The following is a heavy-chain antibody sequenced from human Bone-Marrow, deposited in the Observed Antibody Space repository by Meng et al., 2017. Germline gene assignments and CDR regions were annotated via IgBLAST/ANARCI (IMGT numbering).Heavy chain of an antibody. CDR1: GGAFSNYY. J-gene: IGHJ4*02. Sequence: QVKVQQWGAGLLKPSENLSLTCVVSGGAFSNYYWSWIRQPPGKGLEWIGEINHSGSTNYNPSLESRATISVDTSQNNLSLKLSSVTAADSAVYYCARGPTTMAHDFDYWGQGTLVTVSS. V-gene: IGHV4-34*01. CDR3: ARGPTTMAHDFDY. D-gene: IGHD4-11*01. CDR2: INHSGST.